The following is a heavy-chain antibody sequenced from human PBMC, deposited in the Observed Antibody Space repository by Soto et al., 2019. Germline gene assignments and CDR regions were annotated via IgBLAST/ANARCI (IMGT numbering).Heavy chain of an antibody. D-gene: IGHD1-20*01. CDR3: ARGGNNWNPRYAMDV. CDR2: IYPGDSDT. J-gene: IGHJ6*02. V-gene: IGHV5-51*01. Sequence: PGESLKISCMGSGYKVSTWHNFTSYWIAWVRQMPGEGLEWMGIIYPGDSDTRYSPSFQGQVTISADKSINSVYLQWSSLKASDTATYYCARGGNNWNPRYAMDVWGQGTTVTVSS. CDR1: GYKVSTWHNFTSYW.